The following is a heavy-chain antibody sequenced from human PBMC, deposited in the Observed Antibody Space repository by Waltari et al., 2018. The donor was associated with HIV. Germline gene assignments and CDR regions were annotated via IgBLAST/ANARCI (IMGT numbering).Heavy chain of an antibody. D-gene: IGHD2-21*01. J-gene: IGHJ3*02. CDR1: NFILSDYA. Sequence: EVRLVQSGGGLVQPGRSLRLSCAASNFILSDYAMHWVRQTPGKGLEGVSGISCNRDSRDYADSVKDRFIISRDNARNSLFLQMNSLRAEDTAFYYCTNTDGYYGGWGGPFAIWGQGTMVTVSS. CDR3: TNTDGYYGGWGGPFAI. V-gene: IGHV3-9*01. CDR2: ISCNRDSR.